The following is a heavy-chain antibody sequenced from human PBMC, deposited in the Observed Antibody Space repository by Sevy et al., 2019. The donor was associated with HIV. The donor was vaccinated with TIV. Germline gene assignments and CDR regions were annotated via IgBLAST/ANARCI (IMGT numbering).Heavy chain of an antibody. J-gene: IGHJ3*02. CDR1: GFTFSSYS. Sequence: GESLKISCAASGFTFSSYSMNWVRQAPGKGLEWVSSISSSSSYIYYADSVKGRFTISRDNAKNSLYLQMNSLRAEDTAVYYCARARELMAFDIWGQGTMVTVSS. V-gene: IGHV3-21*01. D-gene: IGHD3-10*01. CDR2: ISSSSSYI. CDR3: ARARELMAFDI.